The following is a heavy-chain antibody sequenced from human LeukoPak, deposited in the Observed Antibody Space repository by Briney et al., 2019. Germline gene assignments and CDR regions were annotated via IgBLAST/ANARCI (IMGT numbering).Heavy chain of an antibody. J-gene: IGHJ6*02. Sequence: GGSLRLSCAASGFTFSSYWMSWVRQAPGKGLEWVANIKQDGSGKYYVDSVKGRFTISRDNAKNSLYLQMNSLRAEDTAVYYCARDPHFGFLEWLPYNYYYYGMDVWGQGTTVTVSS. CDR1: GFTFSSYW. CDR2: IKQDGSGK. V-gene: IGHV3-7*01. CDR3: ARDPHFGFLEWLPYNYYYYGMDV. D-gene: IGHD3-3*01.